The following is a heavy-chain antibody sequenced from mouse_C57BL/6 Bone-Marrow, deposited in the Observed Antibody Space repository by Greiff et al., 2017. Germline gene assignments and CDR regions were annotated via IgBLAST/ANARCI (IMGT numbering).Heavy chain of an antibody. CDR3: ERISNYEAMDY. J-gene: IGHJ4*01. V-gene: IGHV1-4*01. CDR1: GYTFTSYT. Sequence: QVQLKESGAELARPGASVKMSCKASGYTFTSYTMHWVKQRPGQGLEWIGYINPSRGYTKYNQKFKDKATLTADKSSSTAYMQLSSLTSEYSAVYYCERISNYEAMDYWGQGTSVTVSS. CDR2: INPSRGYT. D-gene: IGHD2-5*01.